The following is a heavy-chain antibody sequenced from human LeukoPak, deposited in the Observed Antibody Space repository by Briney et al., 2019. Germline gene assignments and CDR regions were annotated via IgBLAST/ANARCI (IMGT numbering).Heavy chain of an antibody. Sequence: GGSLRLSCAASGVTFSTGAYSMTWVRQAPGKGLESVASISVRSSHIFYVDSVKGRFTISRDNAKNSLYLQMNRLRAEETAVYYCARSYDSSGYYPGALGDWGQGTLVTVSS. CDR2: ISVRSSHI. J-gene: IGHJ4*02. CDR1: GVTFSTGAYS. CDR3: ARSYDSSGYYPGALGD. D-gene: IGHD3-22*01. V-gene: IGHV3-21*01.